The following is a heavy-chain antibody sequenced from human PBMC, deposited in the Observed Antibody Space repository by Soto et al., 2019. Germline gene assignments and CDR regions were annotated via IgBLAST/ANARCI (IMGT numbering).Heavy chain of an antibody. CDR1: GGSISGHY. Sequence: SETLSLTCTVSGGSISGHYWIWIRQSPGKRLEWIGYIFYSGSTNYNPSLKSRVTLSVDTSKNQFSLRLSSVTAADTAVYYCARVGSSGWSPDYWGQGTLVTVSS. J-gene: IGHJ4*02. D-gene: IGHD6-19*01. V-gene: IGHV4-59*11. CDR3: ARVGSSGWSPDY. CDR2: IFYSGST.